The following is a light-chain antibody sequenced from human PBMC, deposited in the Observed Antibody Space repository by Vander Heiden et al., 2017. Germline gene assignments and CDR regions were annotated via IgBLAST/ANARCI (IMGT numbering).Light chain of an antibody. V-gene: IGKV3-11*01. CDR3: QQCSNSPT. Sequence: EIVFTQSPANQSLSQGERATLPCTASESVSSYLAWYQQKPGQAPRLIIYDASKRAKGIPDRFSGSGSGTDFTLTSSSREHEDFAVYYVQQCSNSPTFGGGTKVEIK. CDR2: DAS. J-gene: IGKJ4*01. CDR1: ESVSSY.